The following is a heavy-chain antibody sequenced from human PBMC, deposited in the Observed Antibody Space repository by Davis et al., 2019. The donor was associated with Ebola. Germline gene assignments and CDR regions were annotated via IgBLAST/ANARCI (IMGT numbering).Heavy chain of an antibody. Sequence: GGSLRLSCAASGFTFDDYAMHWVRQAPGKGLEWVSGISWNSGSIGYADSVKGRFTISRDNAKNTLYLQMNSLRAEDTAVYYCARMSGLDWFDPWGQGTLVTVSS. V-gene: IGHV3-9*01. CDR1: GFTFDDYA. D-gene: IGHD3-16*01. CDR2: ISWNSGSI. J-gene: IGHJ5*02. CDR3: ARMSGLDWFDP.